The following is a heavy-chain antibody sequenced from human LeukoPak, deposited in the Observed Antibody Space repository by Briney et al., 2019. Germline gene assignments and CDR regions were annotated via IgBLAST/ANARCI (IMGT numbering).Heavy chain of an antibody. CDR2: ISSSSSYI. V-gene: IGHV3-21*01. D-gene: IGHD6-13*01. CDR3: ARGLLAAAGIPFDS. CDR1: GFTFSSYS. Sequence: GGSLRLSCAASGFTFSSYSMNWVRQAPGKGLEWVSSISSSSSYIYYADSVKGRFTISRDNAKNSLYLQMNSLRAEDTAVYYCARGLLAAAGIPFDSWGQGTLVTVSS. J-gene: IGHJ4*02.